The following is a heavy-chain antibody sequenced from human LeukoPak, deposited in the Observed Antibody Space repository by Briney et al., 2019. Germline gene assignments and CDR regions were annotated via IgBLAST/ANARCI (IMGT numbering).Heavy chain of an antibody. CDR2: IHYSGST. CDR1: GDSISNYY. J-gene: IGHJ4*02. V-gene: IGHV4-59*01. Sequence: SETLSLTCTVSGDSISNYYWSWIRQSPGKGLEWIGYIHYSGSTKYNPSLKSRVTISVDSSKKQFSLKLKSVTAADTAVYFCARAYSSAHYQCFDYWGQGTLVTVSS. D-gene: IGHD3-22*01. CDR3: ARAYSSAHYQCFDY.